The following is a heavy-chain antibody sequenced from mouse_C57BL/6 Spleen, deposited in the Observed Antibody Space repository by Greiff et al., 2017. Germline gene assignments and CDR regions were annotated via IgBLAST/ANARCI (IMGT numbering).Heavy chain of an antibody. V-gene: IGHV1-69*01. J-gene: IGHJ2*01. CDR1: GYTFTSYW. CDR3: ARVGDYFDY. Sequence: QVQLQQPGAKLVMPGASVKLSCKASGYTFTSYWMHWVKQRPGQGLEWIGEIDPSDSYTNYNQKFKGKSTLTVDKSSSTAYMQLSSLTSEDSAVYYCARVGDYFDYWGQGTTLTVSS. CDR2: IDPSDSYT.